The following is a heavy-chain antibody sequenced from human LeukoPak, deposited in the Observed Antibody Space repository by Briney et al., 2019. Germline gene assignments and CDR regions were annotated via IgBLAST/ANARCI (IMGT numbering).Heavy chain of an antibody. CDR1: GFTFISYT. J-gene: IGHJ6*02. V-gene: IGHV3-23*01. Sequence: QPGGSLRLSCAASGFTFISYTMGWVRQAPGKGLEWVSTITGSGGSTSYADSVKGRFTISRDNSRSTLFLQMNTLRAEDTAVYYCVKVSSPIVGATTGFYYFGMDVWGQGTTVTVFS. CDR3: VKVSSPIVGATTGFYYFGMDV. CDR2: ITGSGGST. D-gene: IGHD1-26*01.